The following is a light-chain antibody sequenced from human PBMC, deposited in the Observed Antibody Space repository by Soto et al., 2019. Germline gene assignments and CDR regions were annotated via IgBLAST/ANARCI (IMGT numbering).Light chain of an antibody. CDR2: DAS. Sequence: DIQMPQSPSIVSASVGDRVTISCRASQNVNKWVAWYQQKPGKAPKFLIYDASVLESGVPSRFSGSGSGTEFTLTISGLQPEDFATYYCQRYNSNSRTFGQGTKV. V-gene: IGKV1-5*01. CDR1: QNVNKW. CDR3: QRYNSNSRT. J-gene: IGKJ1*01.